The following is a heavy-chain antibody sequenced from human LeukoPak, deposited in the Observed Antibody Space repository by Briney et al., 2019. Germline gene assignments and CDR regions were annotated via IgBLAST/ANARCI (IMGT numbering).Heavy chain of an antibody. J-gene: IGHJ3*02. CDR2: ISSSGSTI. CDR1: GFTFSDYY. D-gene: IGHD3-22*01. Sequence: GGSLRLSCAASGFTFSDYYMSWIRQAPGKGLEWVSYISSSGSTIYYADSVKGRFTISRDNAKNSLYLQMNSLRAEDTAVYYCARDPHYDSSGYYWGSTYAFDIWGQGTMVTVSS. CDR3: ARDPHYDSSGYYWGSTYAFDI. V-gene: IGHV3-11*01.